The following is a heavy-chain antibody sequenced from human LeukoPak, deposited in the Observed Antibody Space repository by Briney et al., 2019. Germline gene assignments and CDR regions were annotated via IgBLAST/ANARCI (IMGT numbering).Heavy chain of an antibody. Sequence: SVKVSCKASGGTFSSYAISWVRQAPGQGLEWMGGIIPIFGTANHAQKFQGRVTITADESTSTAYMELSSLRSEDTAVYYCARAYCGGDCYFAQPPDYWGQGTLVTVSS. CDR2: IIPIFGTA. J-gene: IGHJ4*02. V-gene: IGHV1-69*13. D-gene: IGHD2-21*02. CDR3: ARAYCGGDCYFAQPPDY. CDR1: GGTFSSYA.